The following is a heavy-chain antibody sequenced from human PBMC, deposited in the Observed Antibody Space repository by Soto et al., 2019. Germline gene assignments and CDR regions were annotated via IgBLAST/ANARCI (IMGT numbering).Heavy chain of an antibody. CDR3: AKDGYGSGWPVYGMDV. CDR1: GFTFSSYG. D-gene: IGHD6-19*01. Sequence: QVQLVESGGGVVQPGRSLRLSCAASGFTFSSYGMHWVRQAPGKGLEWVAVISYDGSNKYYADSVKGRFTISRDNSKNTLYLQMNSLRAEDTAVYYCAKDGYGSGWPVYGMDVWGQGTTVTVSS. V-gene: IGHV3-30*18. J-gene: IGHJ6*02. CDR2: ISYDGSNK.